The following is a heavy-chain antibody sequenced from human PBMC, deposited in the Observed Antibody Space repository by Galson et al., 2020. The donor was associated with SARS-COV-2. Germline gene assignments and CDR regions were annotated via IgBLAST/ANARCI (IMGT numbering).Heavy chain of an antibody. J-gene: IGHJ6*02. CDR1: GFTFSSYE. CDR3: ARDKAVAGIAFGGLNYYYYGMDV. V-gene: IGHV3-48*03. D-gene: IGHD6-19*01. Sequence: QLGESLKISCAASGFTFSSYEMNWVRQAPGKGLEWVSYISSSGSTIYYADSVKGRFTISRDNAKNSLYLQMNSLRAEDTAVYYCARDKAVAGIAFGGLNYYYYGMDVWGQGTTVTVSS. CDR2: ISSSGSTI.